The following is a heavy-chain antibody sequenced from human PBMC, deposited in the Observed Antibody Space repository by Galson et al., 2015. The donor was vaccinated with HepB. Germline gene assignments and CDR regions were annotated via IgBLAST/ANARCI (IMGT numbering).Heavy chain of an antibody. CDR3: ARDGYYDSSGMVWFDP. V-gene: IGHV1-18*04. J-gene: IGHJ5*02. D-gene: IGHD3-22*01. CDR2: ISAYNGNT. Sequence: SVKVSCKASGYTFTSYGISWVRQAPGQGLEWMGWISAYNGNTNYAQKLQGRVTMTTDTSTSTAYMELRSLRSDDTAVYYCARDGYYDSSGMVWFDPWGQGTLVTVSS. CDR1: GYTFTSYG.